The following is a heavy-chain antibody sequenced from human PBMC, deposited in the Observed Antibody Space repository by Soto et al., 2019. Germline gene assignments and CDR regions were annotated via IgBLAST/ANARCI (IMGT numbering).Heavy chain of an antibody. CDR2: ISYDGSNE. CDR1: GFTFSTYA. J-gene: IGHJ4*02. Sequence: PGGSLRLSCAASGFTFSTYAMHWVRQAPGKGLEWVAVISYDGSNEYYGDSMKGRFTISRDNAKNSLYLEMNSLRAEDTAVYYCARESEDLTSNFDYWGQGTLVTVSS. V-gene: IGHV3-30-3*01. CDR3: ARESEDLTSNFDY.